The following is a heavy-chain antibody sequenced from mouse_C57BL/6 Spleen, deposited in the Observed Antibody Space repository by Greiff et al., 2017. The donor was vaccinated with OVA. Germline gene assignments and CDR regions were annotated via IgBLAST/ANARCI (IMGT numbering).Heavy chain of an antibody. V-gene: IGHV1-61*01. Sequence: QVQLQQPGAELVRPGSSVKLSCKASGYTFTSYWMDWVKQRPGQGLEWIGNIYPSDSETHYNQKFKDKATLTVDKSSSTAYMQLSSLTSEDSAVYYCARRTAQAPDAMDYWGQGTSVTVSS. CDR1: GYTFTSYW. CDR3: ARRTAQAPDAMDY. CDR2: IYPSDSET. J-gene: IGHJ4*01. D-gene: IGHD3-2*02.